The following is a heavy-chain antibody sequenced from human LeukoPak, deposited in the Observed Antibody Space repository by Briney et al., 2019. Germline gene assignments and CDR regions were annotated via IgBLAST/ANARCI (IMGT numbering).Heavy chain of an antibody. CDR1: GFTFSSHS. CDR2: ISSSSSTI. V-gene: IGHV3-48*01. J-gene: IGHJ5*02. D-gene: IGHD2-2*02. Sequence: GGSLRLSCAASGFTFSSHSMNWVRQAPGKGLEWVSYISSSSSTIYYADSVKGRFTISRDNAKNSLYLQMNSLRAEDTAVYYCARDLVVVVPAAIHSWFDPWGQGTLVTVSS. CDR3: ARDLVVVVPAAIHSWFDP.